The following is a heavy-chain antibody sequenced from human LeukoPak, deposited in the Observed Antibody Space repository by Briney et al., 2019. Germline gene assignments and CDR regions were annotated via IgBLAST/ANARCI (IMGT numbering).Heavy chain of an antibody. D-gene: IGHD3-9*01. CDR1: GFTFSSYW. V-gene: IGHV3-7*01. J-gene: IGHJ3*02. CDR2: IKQDGSEK. CDR3: AREGLTGRVTDAFDI. Sequence: GGSLRLSCAASGFTFSSYWMSWVRQAPGKGLEWVANIKQDGSEKYYVDSVKGRFTISRDNAKNSLYLQMNSLRAEDTAVYYCAREGLTGRVTDAFDIWGQGTMVTVSS.